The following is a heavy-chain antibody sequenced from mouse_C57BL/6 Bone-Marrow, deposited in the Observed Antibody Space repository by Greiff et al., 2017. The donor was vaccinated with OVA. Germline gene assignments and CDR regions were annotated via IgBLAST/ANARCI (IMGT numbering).Heavy chain of an antibody. Sequence: EVKVEESGGGLVQPGGSLSLSCAASGFTFTDYYMSWVRQPPGKALEWLGFIRNKANGYTTEYSASVKGRFTISRDNSQSILYLQMNALRAEDSATYYCARFLFITTFDYWGQGTTLTVSS. V-gene: IGHV7-3*01. CDR3: ARFLFITTFDY. CDR1: GFTFTDYY. J-gene: IGHJ2*01. D-gene: IGHD1-1*01. CDR2: IRNKANGYTT.